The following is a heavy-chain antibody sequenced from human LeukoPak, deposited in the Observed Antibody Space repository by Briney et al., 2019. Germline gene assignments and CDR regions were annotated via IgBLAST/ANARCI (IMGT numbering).Heavy chain of an antibody. CDR1: GFTFSSYG. J-gene: IGHJ4*02. D-gene: IGHD2-15*01. CDR2: IRYDGSNK. V-gene: IGHV3-30*02. CDR3: AKVNGWAANPVSFDY. Sequence: GGSLRLSCAASGFTFSSYGMHWVRQAPGKGLEWVAFIRYDGSNKYYADSVKGRFTISRDNSKNTLYLQMNSLRAEDTAMYYCAKVNGWAANPVSFDYWGQGTLVTVSS.